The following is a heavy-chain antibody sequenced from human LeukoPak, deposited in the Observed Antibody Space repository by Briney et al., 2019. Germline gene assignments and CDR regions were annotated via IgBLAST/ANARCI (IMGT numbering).Heavy chain of an antibody. CDR3: ARAPMGTAALY. CDR2: MSPVSGIG. Sequence: ASVKVSCKASGYTFTSYGISWVRQAPGQGLEWMGWMSPVSGIGGSAQRFQGRVTLTRDTSISTAYMEVSSLRSDDTAFYYCARAPMGTAALYWGQGTLVTVSS. D-gene: IGHD2-2*01. CDR1: GYTFTSYG. V-gene: IGHV1-8*02. J-gene: IGHJ4*02.